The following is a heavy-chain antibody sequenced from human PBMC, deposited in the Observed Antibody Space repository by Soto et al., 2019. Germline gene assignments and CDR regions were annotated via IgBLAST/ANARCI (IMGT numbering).Heavy chain of an antibody. Sequence: SLRLSCAASGFTFDDYAMHWVRQAPGKGLEWVSLIGWDGGSTYYADSVKGRFTISRDNSKNSLYLQMNSLRAEDTALYYCAKDSLRREYYYYCGMDVWGQGTTVTVSS. CDR1: GFTFDDYA. CDR2: IGWDGGST. J-gene: IGHJ6*02. D-gene: IGHD1-26*01. V-gene: IGHV3-43D*04. CDR3: AKDSLRREYYYYCGMDV.